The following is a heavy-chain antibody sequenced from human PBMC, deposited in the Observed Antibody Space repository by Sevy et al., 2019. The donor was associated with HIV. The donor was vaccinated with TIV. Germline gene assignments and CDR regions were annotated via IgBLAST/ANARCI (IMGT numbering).Heavy chain of an antibody. V-gene: IGHV3-15*01. Sequence: GGSLRLACAASGFTFSNVWMSWVRRAPGKGLEWVGRLKSKIDGGAIDYAAPVKVRFTISRDDSKNTLYLQMNSLKTEDTAVYYCTTEAVDCSTTTCSLAMDVWGQGTTVTVSS. CDR1: GFTFSNVW. J-gene: IGHJ6*02. D-gene: IGHD2-2*01. CDR2: LKSKIDGGAI. CDR3: TTEAVDCSTTTCSLAMDV.